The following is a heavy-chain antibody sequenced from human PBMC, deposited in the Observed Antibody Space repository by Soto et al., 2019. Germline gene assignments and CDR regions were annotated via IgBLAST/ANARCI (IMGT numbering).Heavy chain of an antibody. J-gene: IGHJ4*02. V-gene: IGHV1-18*01. Sequence: GASMKVSCKASGYTFTSYGISWVRQAPGQGLEWMGWISVYKGNTNYAQKFQGRVTMTTDTPTSTAYMELRSLRSDDTAAYYCASVYINGWYGNFGYWGQGTLVTVSS. CDR2: ISVYKGNT. CDR3: ASVYINGWYGNFGY. D-gene: IGHD6-19*01. CDR1: GYTFTSYG.